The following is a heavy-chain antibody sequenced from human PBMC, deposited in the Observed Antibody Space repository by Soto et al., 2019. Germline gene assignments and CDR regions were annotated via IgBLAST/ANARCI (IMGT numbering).Heavy chain of an antibody. CDR3: ARAGGYSYGHDDFDI. J-gene: IGHJ3*02. D-gene: IGHD5-18*01. CDR2: IDPSDSYT. CDR1: GYSFTSYW. Sequence: LKISCKGSGYSFTSYWISWVRQMPGKGLEWMGRIDPSDSYTNYSPSFQGHVTISADKSISTAYLQWSSLKASDTAMYYCARAGGYSYGHDDFDIWGQGTMVTVSS. V-gene: IGHV5-10-1*01.